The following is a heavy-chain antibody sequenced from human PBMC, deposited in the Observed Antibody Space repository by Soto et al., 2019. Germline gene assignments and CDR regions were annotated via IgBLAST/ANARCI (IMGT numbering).Heavy chain of an antibody. J-gene: IGHJ6*02. D-gene: IGHD1-26*01. Sequence: ASVKVSCKASGYTFSSHGIIWVRQAPGQGLEWMGWISGYNGNAKYAQKFQGRVTMTTDTSTSTVYMELSRLRSDDTAVYYCAREAIVAGATTGMDVWGQGTTVTVSS. CDR1: GYTFSSHG. CDR3: AREAIVAGATTGMDV. CDR2: ISGYNGNA. V-gene: IGHV1-18*01.